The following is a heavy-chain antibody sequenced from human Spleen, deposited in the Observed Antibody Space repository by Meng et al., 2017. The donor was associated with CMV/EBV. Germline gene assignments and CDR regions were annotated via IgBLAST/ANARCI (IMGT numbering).Heavy chain of an antibody. CDR1: YPFTSYG. CDR3: ARDYYDIQGHNYDCFDP. CDR2: ISGYNGRT. D-gene: IGHD3-22*01. V-gene: IGHV1-18*01. Sequence: YPFTSYGISWVRRAPGQGLEWMGWISGYNGRTNYAQNFQGRLTMTTGTSTSIAYMELRSLRSDDTAVYFCARDYYDIQGHNYDCFDPWGQGTLVTVSS. J-gene: IGHJ5*02.